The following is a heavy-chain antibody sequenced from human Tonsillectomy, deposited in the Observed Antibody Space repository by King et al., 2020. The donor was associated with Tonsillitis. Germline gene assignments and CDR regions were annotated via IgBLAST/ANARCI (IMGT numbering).Heavy chain of an antibody. CDR1: GFTFSGSA. CDR2: IRSRANSYAT. CDR3: CRRDSSGYYYP. J-gene: IGHJ5*02. V-gene: IGHV3-73*01. D-gene: IGHD3-22*01. Sequence: VQLVESGGGLVQPGGSLKLSCAASGFTFSGSAMHWVRQASGKGLEWVGRIRSRANSYATEYAASVRGRFTISSDDSKNTAYLQMNSLKTEDTAVYYCCRRDSSGYYYPWGQGTLVTVSS.